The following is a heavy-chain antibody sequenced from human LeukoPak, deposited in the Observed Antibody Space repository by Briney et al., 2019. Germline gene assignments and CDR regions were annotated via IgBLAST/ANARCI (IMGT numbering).Heavy chain of an antibody. Sequence: GGSLRLSCAASGFTFSDYSLNWVRQAPGKGLEWVSSISSSSSYIYYADSVKGRFTISRDNAKNSLYLQMNSLRAEDTAVYYCARDGPPYCDGDCYPGYWGQGTLVTVSS. CDR2: ISSSSSYI. CDR3: ARDGPPYCDGDCYPGY. V-gene: IGHV3-21*01. D-gene: IGHD2-21*02. CDR1: GFTFSDYS. J-gene: IGHJ4*02.